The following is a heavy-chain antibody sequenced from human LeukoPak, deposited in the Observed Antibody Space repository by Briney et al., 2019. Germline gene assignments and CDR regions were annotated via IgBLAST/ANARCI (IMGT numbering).Heavy chain of an antibody. D-gene: IGHD3-10*01. Sequence: SGTLSLTCAVSGGSISSKNWWIWVRQPPEKGLEWIGEIYHTGSTNYNPSLKSRVTMSVDKSKNQFSLKLSSVTAADTAIYYCARDTGGRGRLDAFDIWGQGTMVTVSS. V-gene: IGHV4-4*02. CDR2: IYHTGST. CDR1: GGSISSKNW. J-gene: IGHJ3*02. CDR3: ARDTGGRGRLDAFDI.